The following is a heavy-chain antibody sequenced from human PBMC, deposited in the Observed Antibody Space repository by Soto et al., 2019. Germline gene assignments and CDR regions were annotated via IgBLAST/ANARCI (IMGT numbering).Heavy chain of an antibody. V-gene: IGHV3-15*01. Sequence: TGVSLRLSCAASGFTFSNAWMSWVRQAPGKGLEWVGRIKSKTDGGTTDYAAPVKGRFTISRDDSKNTLYLQLNSLKTEDTAVYYCTTERGGATDHWGQGTLVTVSS. CDR1: GFTFSNAW. CDR3: TTERGGATDH. J-gene: IGHJ5*02. CDR2: IKSKTDGGTT. D-gene: IGHD1-26*01.